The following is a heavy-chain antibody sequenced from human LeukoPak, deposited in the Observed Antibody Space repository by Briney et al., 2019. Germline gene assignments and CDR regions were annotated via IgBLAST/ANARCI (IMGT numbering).Heavy chain of an antibody. J-gene: IGHJ4*02. D-gene: IGHD3-10*01. CDR3: ARAVRGPPFDY. Sequence: ASVKVSCKASGYTFTSYYMHWVRQAPGQGLEWMGIINPSGGSTSYAQKFQGRVTMTRDMSMSTAYMELSRLRSDDTAVYYCARAVRGPPFDYWGQGTLVTVSS. CDR1: GYTFTSYY. V-gene: IGHV1-46*01. CDR2: INPSGGST.